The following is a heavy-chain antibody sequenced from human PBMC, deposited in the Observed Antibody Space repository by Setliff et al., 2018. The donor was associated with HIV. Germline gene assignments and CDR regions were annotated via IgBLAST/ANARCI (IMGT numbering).Heavy chain of an antibody. Sequence: GVLRLSCLGSGFTFGNYAVSWFRQAPGKGLEWISFIRRETYGGTTEYAASVKGRYTISRDDSESIAYLHMNSLKSEDTAMYYCARDPYGYSWGQGTLVTVSS. V-gene: IGHV3-49*03. CDR3: ARDPYGYS. D-gene: IGHD3-10*01. CDR2: IRRETYGGTT. CDR1: GFTFGNYA. J-gene: IGHJ4*02.